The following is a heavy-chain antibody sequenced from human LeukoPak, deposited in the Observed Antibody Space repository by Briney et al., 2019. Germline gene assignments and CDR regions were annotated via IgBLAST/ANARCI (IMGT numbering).Heavy chain of an antibody. Sequence: GGSLRLSCAASGFTFSSYAMHWVRQAPGKEWVAVISYDGSNEYYADSVKGRFTISRDNSKNTLYLQMNSLRAEDTAVYYCAQSTSMRYFFDLWGRGTLVTVSS. V-gene: IGHV3-30-3*01. D-gene: IGHD2/OR15-2a*01. J-gene: IGHJ2*01. CDR1: GFTFSSYA. CDR2: ISYDGSNE. CDR3: AQSTSMRYFFDL.